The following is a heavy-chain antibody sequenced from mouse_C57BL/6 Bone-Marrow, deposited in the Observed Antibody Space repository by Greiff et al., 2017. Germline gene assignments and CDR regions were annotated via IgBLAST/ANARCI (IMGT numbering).Heavy chain of an antibody. CDR2: ISDGGSYT. CDR3: ARDHNNYYAMDY. CDR1: GFTFSSYA. Sequence: EVQVVESGGGLVKPGGSLKLSCAASGFTFSSYAMSWVRQTPEKRLEWVATISDGGSYTYYPDNVKGRFTISRDNAKNNLYLQMSHLKSEDTAMYYCARDHNNYYAMDYWGQGTSVTVSS. D-gene: IGHD1-3*01. J-gene: IGHJ4*01. V-gene: IGHV5-4*01.